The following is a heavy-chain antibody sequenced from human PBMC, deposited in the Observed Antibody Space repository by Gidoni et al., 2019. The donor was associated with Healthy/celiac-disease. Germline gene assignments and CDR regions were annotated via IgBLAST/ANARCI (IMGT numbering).Heavy chain of an antibody. CDR2: ISYDGSNK. V-gene: IGHV3-30-3*01. J-gene: IGHJ4*02. CDR1: TFSSYA. D-gene: IGHD4-4*01. CDR3: ARALTVLPPDY. Sequence: TFSSYAMHWVRQAPGKGLEWVAVISYDGSNKYYAYSVKGRFTISRDNSKNTLYLQMNSLRAEDTAVYYCARALTVLPPDYWGQGTLVTVSS.